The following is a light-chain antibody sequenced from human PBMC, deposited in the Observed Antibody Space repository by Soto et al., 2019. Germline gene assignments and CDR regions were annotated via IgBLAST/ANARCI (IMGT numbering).Light chain of an antibody. Sequence: EIVLTQSPATLSLSPGERATLSCRASQSVDTSLAWYPQEPGQAPLLLMYDASNRATGIPARLSGSGSVTDFTLTISGLEPEDVVLDDCQHRSSWPPTFGQGTKVE. J-gene: IGKJ1*01. CDR1: QSVDTS. V-gene: IGKV3-11*01. CDR3: QHRSSWPPT. CDR2: DAS.